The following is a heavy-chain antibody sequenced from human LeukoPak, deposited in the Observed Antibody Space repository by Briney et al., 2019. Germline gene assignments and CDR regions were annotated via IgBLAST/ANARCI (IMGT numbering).Heavy chain of an antibody. J-gene: IGHJ6*03. Sequence: GGSLRLSCAASGFTFSSYDMHWVRQATGKGLEWVSAIGTAGDTYYPGSVKGRFTISRENAKNSLYLQMNSLRAGDTAVYYCARMGYYYYMDVWGKGATVTVSS. CDR1: GFTFSSYD. CDR3: ARMGYYYYMDV. CDR2: IGTAGDT. D-gene: IGHD5-24*01. V-gene: IGHV3-13*01.